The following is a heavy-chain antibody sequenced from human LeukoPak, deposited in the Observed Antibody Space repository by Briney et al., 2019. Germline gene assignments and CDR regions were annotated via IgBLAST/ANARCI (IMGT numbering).Heavy chain of an antibody. CDR3: ATSGSYDAFDI. D-gene: IGHD1-26*01. CDR1: GYTLTELS. CDR2: FDPEDGET. Sequence: ASVKVSCKVSGYTLTELSMHWVGQAPGKRLEWMGGFDPEDGETIYAQKFQGRVTMTEDTSTDTAYMELSSLRSEDTAVYYCATSGSYDAFDIWGQGTMVTVSS. V-gene: IGHV1-24*01. J-gene: IGHJ3*02.